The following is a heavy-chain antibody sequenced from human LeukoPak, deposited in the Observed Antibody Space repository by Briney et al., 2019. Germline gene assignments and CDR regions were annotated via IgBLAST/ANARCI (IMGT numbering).Heavy chain of an antibody. V-gene: IGHV4-38-2*01. D-gene: IGHD6-19*01. CDR1: GYSISSGYY. J-gene: IGHJ4*02. CDR3: ARGSYSSGWYRGVHYFDY. Sequence: SETLSLTCAVSGYSISSGYYWGWIRQPPGKGLEWISNIYHSGSTYYNPSLKSRVTISVDTSKNQFSLKVYSVTAADTAMYYCARGSYSSGWYRGVHYFDYWGQGILVTVSS. CDR2: IYHSGST.